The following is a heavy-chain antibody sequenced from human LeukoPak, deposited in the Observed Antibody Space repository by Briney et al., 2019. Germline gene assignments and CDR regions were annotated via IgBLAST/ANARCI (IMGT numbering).Heavy chain of an antibody. Sequence: SETLSLTCTVSGVSIDSFYWSWIRQPPGKGLEWMGYIYYSGRTEYHPSLKSRVTITLDTSKNQFSQKLTSVTAADTAVYYCARVYQSAEYYFDYWGEGNLGSVSS. V-gene: IGHV4-59*01. D-gene: IGHD2-2*01. CDR2: IYYSGRT. CDR3: ARVYQSAEYYFDY. CDR1: GVSIDSFY. J-gene: IGHJ4*02.